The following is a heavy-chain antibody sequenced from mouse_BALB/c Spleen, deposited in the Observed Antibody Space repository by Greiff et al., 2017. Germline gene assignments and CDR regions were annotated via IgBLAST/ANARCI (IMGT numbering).Heavy chain of an antibody. Sequence: EVKLVESGGGLVKPGGSLKLSCAASGFTFSDYYMYWVRQTPEKRLEWVATISDGGSYTYYPDSVKGRFTISRDNAKNNLYLQMSSLKSEDTAMYYCARKGFGDLYAMDYWGQGTSVTVSS. CDR1: GFTFSDYY. CDR3: ARKGFGDLYAMDY. J-gene: IGHJ4*01. V-gene: IGHV5-4*02. D-gene: IGHD3-2*02. CDR2: ISDGGSYT.